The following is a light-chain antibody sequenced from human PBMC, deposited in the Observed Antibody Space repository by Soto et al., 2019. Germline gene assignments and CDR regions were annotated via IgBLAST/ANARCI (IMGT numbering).Light chain of an antibody. CDR3: KQYGSSPTT. J-gene: IGKJ1*01. CDR1: QSVTSNY. V-gene: IGKV3-20*01. CDR2: GAS. Sequence: EIVLTQSPGTLSLSPGERATLSCRASQSVTSNYLAWYQQKPGQAHRLLIFGASIRATGIQDRFSGSGSGTDFTLTIRRLEPEDFAVYHCKQYGSSPTTFGQGTKVDIK.